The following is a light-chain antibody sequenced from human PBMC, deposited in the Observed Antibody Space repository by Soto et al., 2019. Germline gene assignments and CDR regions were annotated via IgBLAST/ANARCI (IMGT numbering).Light chain of an antibody. CDR1: QSVSSSD. J-gene: IGKJ1*01. CDR3: QHYATSPPWT. V-gene: IGKV3-20*01. Sequence: EIVVTQSPGTLSLSPGERATLSCRASQSVSSSDLACYQQKPGQAPRLLIYGASYRAIGIPDRFSGRGSGTAFTLTISRLEPEDFAVYYCQHYATSPPWTFGQGTKVEIK. CDR2: GAS.